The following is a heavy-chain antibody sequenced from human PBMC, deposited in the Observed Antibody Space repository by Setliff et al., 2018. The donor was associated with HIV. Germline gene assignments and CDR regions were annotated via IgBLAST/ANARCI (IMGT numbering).Heavy chain of an antibody. CDR1: GFTFSTYC. Sequence: PGGSLRLSCAASGFTFSTYCMNWVRQAPGKGLEWVSYISSKRTSIYYADSVKGRFTISRDNDNNSLYLQMSGLSAEDTAVYYCARGPTTVTNYYYYYMDVWGKGTTVTVSS. CDR3: ARGPTTVTNYYYYYMDV. V-gene: IGHV3-48*01. J-gene: IGHJ6*03. CDR2: ISSKRTSI. D-gene: IGHD4-17*01.